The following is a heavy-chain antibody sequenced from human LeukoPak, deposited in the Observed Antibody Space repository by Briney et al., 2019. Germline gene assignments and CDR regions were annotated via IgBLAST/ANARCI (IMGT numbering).Heavy chain of an antibody. D-gene: IGHD6-19*01. V-gene: IGHV4-34*01. CDR1: GGSFSSHY. Sequence: PSETLSLTCGVSGGSFSSHYWNWIRQPPGKGLEWIGEINPCGSTNYNPSLESRVPVSADTSRNQLSLSLTSVTAADSAVYFCARGLRQGSAWSWGPKEKSYLYIDVWGTGTTLIVSS. CDR2: INPCGST. CDR3: ARGLRQGSAWSWGPKEKSYLYIDV. J-gene: IGHJ6*04.